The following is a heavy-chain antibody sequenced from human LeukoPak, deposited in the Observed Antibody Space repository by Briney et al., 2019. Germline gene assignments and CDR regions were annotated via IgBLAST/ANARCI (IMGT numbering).Heavy chain of an antibody. J-gene: IGHJ4*02. CDR3: AKELGVTYGGFDY. D-gene: IGHD3-10*01. CDR2: ISSSSSYI. V-gene: IGHV3-21*04. Sequence: PGRSLRLSCAASGFTVSSYSMNWVRQAPGKGLEWVSSISSSSSYIYYADSVKGRFTISRDNSKNTLYLQMNSLRAEDTAVYFCAKELGVTYGGFDYWGQGALVTVSS. CDR1: GFTVSSYS.